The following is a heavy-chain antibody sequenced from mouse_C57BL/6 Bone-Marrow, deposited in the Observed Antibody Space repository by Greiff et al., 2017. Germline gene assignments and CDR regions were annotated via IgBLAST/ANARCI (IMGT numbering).Heavy chain of an antibody. CDR3: AREYGSRHWYCDV. CDR1: GYTFTSYW. CDR2: IDPSASYT. Sequence: QVQLQQPGAELVLPGASVKLSCKASGYTFTSYWMPWVQQRPGQGLEWIGEIDPSASYTNYHHKFEGKSTLTVDKSSSTAYMQLSSLTSEDSAVYDCAREYGSRHWYCDVGGRGTTVTVSA. D-gene: IGHD1-1*01. V-gene: IGHV1-69*01. J-gene: IGHJ1*03.